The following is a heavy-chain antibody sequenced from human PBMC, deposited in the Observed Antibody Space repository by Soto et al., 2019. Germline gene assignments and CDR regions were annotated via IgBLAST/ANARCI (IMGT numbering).Heavy chain of an antibody. D-gene: IGHD3-9*01. CDR2: ISYDGSNK. V-gene: IGHV3-30*18. J-gene: IGHJ4*02. CDR3: AKDVSYYDILTGSNFLDY. CDR1: GFTFSSYG. Sequence: SGFTFSSYGMHWVRQAPGKGLEWVAVISYDGSNKYYADSVKGRFTISRDNSKNTLYLQMNSLRAEDTAVYYCAKDVSYYDILTGSNFLDYWGQGTLVTVSS.